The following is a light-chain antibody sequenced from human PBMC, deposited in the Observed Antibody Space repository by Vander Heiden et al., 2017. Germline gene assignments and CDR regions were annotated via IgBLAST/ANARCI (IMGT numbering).Light chain of an antibody. J-gene: IGKJ2*01. CDR2: DAS. Sequence: DIHMTQSPSSLSASVGDRVTITCQASQDISNYLNWYQQKPGKAPKVLIYDASNLGAGVPSRFSGSGSGTDFTLTISSLHPEDIATYYCQQCGNFPYTFGQGTKLGIK. CDR3: QQCGNFPYT. CDR1: QDISNY. V-gene: IGKV1-33*01.